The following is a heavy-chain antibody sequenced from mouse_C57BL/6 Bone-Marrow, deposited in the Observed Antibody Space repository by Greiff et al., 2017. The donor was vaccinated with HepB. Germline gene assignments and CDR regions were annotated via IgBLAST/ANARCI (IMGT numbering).Heavy chain of an antibody. CDR1: GFSLTSYG. D-gene: IGHD3-2*02. J-gene: IGHJ4*01. CDR3: AKRGAAQATLYAMDY. Sequence: QVQLKESGPGLVQPSQSLSITCTVSGFSLTSYGVHWVRQSPGKGLEWLGVIWRGGSTAYNAAFMSRLSITKDNSKSQVFFKMNSLQADDTAIYYCAKRGAAQATLYAMDYWGQGTSVTVSS. CDR2: IWRGGST. V-gene: IGHV2-5*01.